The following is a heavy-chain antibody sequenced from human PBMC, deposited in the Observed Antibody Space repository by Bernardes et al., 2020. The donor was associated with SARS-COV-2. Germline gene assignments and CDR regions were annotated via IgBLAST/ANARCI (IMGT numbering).Heavy chain of an antibody. CDR2: ISGTAGSM. V-gene: IGHV3-23*01. Sequence: GGSLRLSCAASGFTFSSYAMSWVRQAPGKGLEWVSSISGTAGSMYYADSVKGRFIISRDNSKNTLYLQMNSLRAEDTATYYCAKQDRSSSVETFDYWGRGTLVTVSS. D-gene: IGHD6-6*01. J-gene: IGHJ4*02. CDR1: GFTFSSYA. CDR3: AKQDRSSSVETFDY.